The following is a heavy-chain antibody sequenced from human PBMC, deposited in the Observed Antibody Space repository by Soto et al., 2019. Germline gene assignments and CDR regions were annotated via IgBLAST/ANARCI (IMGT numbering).Heavy chain of an antibody. CDR3: ARSRDEYFFYGMDV. V-gene: IGHV3-30*03. CDR1: GFSFGDHG. D-gene: IGHD3-10*01. Sequence: ESGGGVVQPGRPLRLSCEASGFSFGDHGMHWVRQAPGRGLEGVAAISYDGREKFYMDSVEGRFTISRDNSKNTLYLQMNSLRLEDTALYFCARSRDEYFFYGMDVWGQGTTVIVS. CDR2: ISYDGREK. J-gene: IGHJ6*02.